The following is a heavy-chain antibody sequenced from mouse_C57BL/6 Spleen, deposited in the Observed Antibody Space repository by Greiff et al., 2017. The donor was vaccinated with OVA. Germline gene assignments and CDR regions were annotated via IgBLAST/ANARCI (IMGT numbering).Heavy chain of an antibody. CDR2: ISYDGSN. CDR3: ARGDYDWFAY. D-gene: IGHD2-4*01. J-gene: IGHJ3*01. V-gene: IGHV3-6*01. CDR1: GYSITSGYY. Sequence: EVQLVESGPGLVKPSPSLSLTCSVTGYSITSGYYWNWIRQFPGNKLEWMGYISYDGSNNYNPPLKNRISITRDTTKNQFFLKLNSVTTEDTATYYCARGDYDWFAYWGQGTLVTVSA.